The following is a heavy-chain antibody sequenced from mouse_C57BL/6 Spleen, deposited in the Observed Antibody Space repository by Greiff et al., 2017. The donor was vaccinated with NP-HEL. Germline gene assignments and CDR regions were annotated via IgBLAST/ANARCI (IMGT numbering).Heavy chain of an antibody. Sequence: EVHLVESGGGLVQPGGSLSLSCAASGFTFTDYYMSWVRQPPGQALEWLGFIRNKANGYTTEYSSSVKGRFTFSRDNTQSILYLQMNALRAEDSATYYGARYILHNWYFDVWGTGTTVTVSS. CDR2: IRNKANGYTT. CDR1: GFTFTDYY. D-gene: IGHD1-1*01. J-gene: IGHJ1*03. CDR3: ARYILHNWYFDV. V-gene: IGHV7-3*01.